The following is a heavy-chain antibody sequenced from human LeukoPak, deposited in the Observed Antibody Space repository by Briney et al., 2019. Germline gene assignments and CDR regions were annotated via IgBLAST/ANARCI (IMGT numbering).Heavy chain of an antibody. Sequence: GGSLRLSCAAAGFTFSNYWMHWVRQAPGKGLVWVSRISSDGSSTTYADSVKGRFTISRDNAKNRLFLQVNSLRAEDTAVYYCAREFSSGWTHFDYWGQGTLVTVSS. CDR2: ISSDGSST. D-gene: IGHD6-19*01. J-gene: IGHJ4*02. CDR3: AREFSSGWTHFDY. CDR1: GFTFSNYW. V-gene: IGHV3-74*01.